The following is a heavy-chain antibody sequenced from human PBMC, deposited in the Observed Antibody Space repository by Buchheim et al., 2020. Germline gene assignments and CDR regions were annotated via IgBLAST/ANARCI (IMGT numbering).Heavy chain of an antibody. CDR1: GFTFSSYW. J-gene: IGHJ4*02. CDR3: ARGRSSGWLKYFDY. Sequence: EVQLVESGGGLVQPGGSLRLSCAASGFTFSSYWMSWVRQAPGKGLEWVANIKQDGSEKYYVDSVKGRFSISSDNAKNSLYLQMNSLRAEDTAVYYCARGRSSGWLKYFDYWGQGTL. D-gene: IGHD6-19*01. V-gene: IGHV3-7*01. CDR2: IKQDGSEK.